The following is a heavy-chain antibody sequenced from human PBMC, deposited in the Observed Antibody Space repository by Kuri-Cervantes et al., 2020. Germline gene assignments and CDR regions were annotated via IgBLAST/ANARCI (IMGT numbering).Heavy chain of an antibody. V-gene: IGHV3-23*01. CDR1: GFIFSNYA. CDR2: ISSGGST. J-gene: IGHJ4*02. CDR3: VKGAWGDY. D-gene: IGHD3-16*01. Sequence: GESLKISCAASGFIFSNYAMSWVRLAPGKGLEWVSTISSGGSTYYADSVKGRFTISRDNSKNTLYLQMNSLRADDTAIYYCVKGAWGDYWGQGTLVTVSS.